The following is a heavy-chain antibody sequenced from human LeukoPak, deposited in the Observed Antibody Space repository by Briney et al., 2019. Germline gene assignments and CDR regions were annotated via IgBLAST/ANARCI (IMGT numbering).Heavy chain of an antibody. D-gene: IGHD6-19*01. J-gene: IGHJ3*02. CDR1: GGSISSSNW. Sequence: SETLSLTCAVSGGSISSSNWWSWVRQPPGKGLEWIGEIYHSGSTNYNPSLKSRVTISVDKSKNQFSLKLSSVTAADTAVYYCASCSYSSGWCNAFDIWGQGTMVTVSS. CDR2: IYHSGST. CDR3: ASCSYSSGWCNAFDI. V-gene: IGHV4-4*02.